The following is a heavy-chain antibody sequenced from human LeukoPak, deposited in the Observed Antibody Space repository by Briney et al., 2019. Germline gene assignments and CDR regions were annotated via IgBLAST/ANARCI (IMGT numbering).Heavy chain of an antibody. CDR3: ARTRKQWQVLDY. D-gene: IGHD6-19*01. V-gene: IGHV3-7*01. CDR1: GFTFSNYW. J-gene: IGHJ4*02. CDR2: IKQDGSEK. Sequence: GGSLRLSCAASGFTFSNYWMSWVRQAPGKGLEWVANIKQDGSEKYYVDSVKGRFTISRDNAKNSLYLQMNSLRAEDTAVYYCARTRKQWQVLDYWGQGTLVTVSS.